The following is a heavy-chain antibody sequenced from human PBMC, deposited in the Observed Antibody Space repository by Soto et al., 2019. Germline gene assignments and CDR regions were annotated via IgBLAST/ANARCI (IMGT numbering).Heavy chain of an antibody. V-gene: IGHV1-2*04. D-gene: IGHD3-10*01. CDR2: INPNSGGT. Sequence: ASVKVSCKASGYTFTGYYMHWVRQALGQGLEWMGWINPNSGGTNYAQKFQGWVTMTRDTSISTAYMELSRLRSDDTAVYYCARGPRVRGVIVYYYYGMDVWGQGTTVTVSS. CDR3: ARGPRVRGVIVYYYYGMDV. J-gene: IGHJ6*02. CDR1: GYTFTGYY.